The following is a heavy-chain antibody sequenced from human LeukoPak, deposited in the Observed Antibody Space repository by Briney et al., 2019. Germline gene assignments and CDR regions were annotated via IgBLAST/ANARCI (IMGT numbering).Heavy chain of an antibody. D-gene: IGHD4-17*01. CDR1: GFSFTNAW. Sequence: KTGGTLRLSCAASGFSFTNAWMSWVRQAPGKGLEWIGHIKSRTDDGTTDYAAPVKDRFSISRDDSKDTLYLQMNSLKTEDIAVYYCATEYYGAYNYWGQGTLVTVCS. CDR3: ATEYYGAYNY. V-gene: IGHV3-15*01. J-gene: IGHJ4*02. CDR2: IKSRTDDGTT.